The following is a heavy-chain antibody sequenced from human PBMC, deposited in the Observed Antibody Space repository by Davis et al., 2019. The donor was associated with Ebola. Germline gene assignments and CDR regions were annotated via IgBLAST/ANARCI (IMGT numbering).Heavy chain of an antibody. CDR1: GYTFTSYG. CDR2: ISAYNGNT. Sequence: ASVKVSCKASGYTFTSYGISWVRHAPGQGLEWMGWISAYNGNTNYAQKLQGRVTMTTDTSTSTAYMELRSLRSDDTAVYYCARSWGVVVVPAAIPAWFDPWGQGTLVTVSS. D-gene: IGHD2-2*02. CDR3: ARSWGVVVVPAAIPAWFDP. J-gene: IGHJ5*02. V-gene: IGHV1-18*01.